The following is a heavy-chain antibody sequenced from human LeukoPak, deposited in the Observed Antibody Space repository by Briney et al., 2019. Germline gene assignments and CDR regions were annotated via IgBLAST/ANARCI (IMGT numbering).Heavy chain of an antibody. D-gene: IGHD3-10*01. J-gene: IGHJ5*02. V-gene: IGHV3-21*01. CDR3: ARDPGTGGWFDP. CDR2: ISSSSSYI. CDR1: GFTFSSSS. Sequence: GGSLRLSCAASGFTFSSSSMNWVRQAPGKGLEWVSSISSSSSYIYYADSVKGRFTISRDNAKNSLYLQMNSLRAEDTAVYYCARDPGTGGWFDPWGQGTLVTVSS.